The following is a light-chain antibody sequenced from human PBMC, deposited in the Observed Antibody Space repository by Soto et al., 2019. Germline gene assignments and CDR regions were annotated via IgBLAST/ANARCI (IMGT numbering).Light chain of an antibody. J-gene: IGKJ1*01. CDR3: QQYNNWPQT. CDR1: QSISSSY. V-gene: IGKV3-20*01. CDR2: GAS. Sequence: EIVLSKSPGTLSLCPGKSAALSCLASQSISSSYLAWYQQRPGQAPRLLIYGASSRATGIPDRFSGSGSGRQFTLTISSLQSEDFAVYYCQQYNNWPQTFGQVTNVDIK.